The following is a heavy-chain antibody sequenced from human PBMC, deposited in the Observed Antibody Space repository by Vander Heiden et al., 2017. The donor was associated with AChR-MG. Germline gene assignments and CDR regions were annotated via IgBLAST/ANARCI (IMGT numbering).Heavy chain of an antibody. Sequence: QVQLVESGGGVVQPVRSLRLSCAASGFTLVSYAMHEVRQAPGKGLEWVAVISYDGSNKDYADSVKGRFTISRDNSKNTLCLQMNSLRAEDTAVYYCAREGSSGWYSYLDYWGQGTLVTVSS. V-gene: IGHV3-30-3*01. D-gene: IGHD6-19*01. CDR2: ISYDGSNK. CDR3: AREGSSGWYSYLDY. CDR1: GFTLVSYA. J-gene: IGHJ4*02.